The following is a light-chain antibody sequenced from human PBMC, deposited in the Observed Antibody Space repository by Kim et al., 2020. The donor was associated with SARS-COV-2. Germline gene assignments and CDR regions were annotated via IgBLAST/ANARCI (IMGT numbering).Light chain of an antibody. CDR1: QSISTY. CDR3: QQSHTTPLLT. V-gene: IGKV1-39*01. J-gene: IGKJ4*01. CDR2: AAS. Sequence: DIQMTQSPSSLAASVGDRVTIACRASQSISTYLNWYQQKPGKAPKLLIYAASSLQSGVPSRFSGSGSGTGFTLTISSLQPEDFATYYCQQSHTTPLLTFGGGTKVDIK.